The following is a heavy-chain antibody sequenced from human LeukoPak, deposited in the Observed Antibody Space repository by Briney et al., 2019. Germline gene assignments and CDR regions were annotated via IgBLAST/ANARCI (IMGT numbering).Heavy chain of an antibody. D-gene: IGHD3-22*01. CDR1: GFTFSSYS. J-gene: IGHJ4*02. CDR3: ARGGGDIYYDSSGYYSATDY. Sequence: PGGSLRLSCAASGFTFSSYSMNWVRQAPGKGLEWVSSISSSSSSYIYYADSVKGRFTISRDNAKNSLYLQMNSLRAEDTAVYYCARGGGDIYYDSSGYYSATDYWGQGTLVTVSS. V-gene: IGHV3-21*01. CDR2: ISSSSSSYI.